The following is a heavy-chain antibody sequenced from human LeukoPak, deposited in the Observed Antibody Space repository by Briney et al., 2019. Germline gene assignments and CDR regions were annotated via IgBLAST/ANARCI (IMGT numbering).Heavy chain of an antibody. D-gene: IGHD2-2*02. CDR1: GGSFSGYY. J-gene: IGHJ1*01. V-gene: IGHV4-34*01. CDR2: INHSGST. Sequence: SETLSLTCAVYGGSFSGYYWSWIRQPPGKGREWIGEINHSGSTNYHPSLKSRVTISVDTSKNQFSLKLSSVTAADTAVYYCATDIVVVPAAIAAEEYFQHWGQGTLVTVSS. CDR3: ATDIVVVPAAIAAEEYFQH.